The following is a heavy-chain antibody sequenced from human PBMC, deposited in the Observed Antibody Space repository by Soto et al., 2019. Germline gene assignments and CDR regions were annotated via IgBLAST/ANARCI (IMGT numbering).Heavy chain of an antibody. V-gene: IGHV4-34*01. CDR2: INHSGST. Sequence: PSETLSLTCAVYGGSFSGYYWSWIRQPPGKGLEWIGEINHSGSTYYNPSLKSRVTISVDTSKNQFSLKLSSVTAADTAVYYCASGSGLYNWFDPWGQGTLVTVSS. J-gene: IGHJ5*02. CDR3: ASGSGLYNWFDP. CDR1: GGSFSGYY. D-gene: IGHD2-15*01.